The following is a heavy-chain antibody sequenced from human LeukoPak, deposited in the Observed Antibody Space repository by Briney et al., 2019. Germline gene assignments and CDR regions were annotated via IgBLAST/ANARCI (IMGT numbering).Heavy chain of an antibody. J-gene: IGHJ4*02. CDR1: GYSFTTYW. Sequence: GDPLKISCKGSGYSFTTYWIGWVRQMPGKGLDWMGIIYPGDSDTRYSPSFQGQITISADKSISTAYLQWSSLNASDTAMYSCARPAYGDYLTGYFDYWGQGTLVTVSS. CDR2: IYPGDSDT. V-gene: IGHV5-51*01. D-gene: IGHD4-17*01. CDR3: ARPAYGDYLTGYFDY.